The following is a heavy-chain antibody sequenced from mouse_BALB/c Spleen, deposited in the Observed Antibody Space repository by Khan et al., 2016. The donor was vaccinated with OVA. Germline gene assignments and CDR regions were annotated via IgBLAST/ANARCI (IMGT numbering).Heavy chain of an antibody. CDR1: GYTFTRYW. CDR3: ASHYGSYFDY. J-gene: IGHJ2*01. Sequence: QVQLKQSGAELARPGASVKLSCKASGYTFTRYWMQWVKQRPGQGLEWIGAIYPGDGDTKYTQKFKGKATLTADKSSSTAYKELSSLASEDSAVYYCASHYGSYFDYWGQGTTLTVSS. V-gene: IGHV1-87*01. CDR2: IYPGDGDT. D-gene: IGHD2-1*01.